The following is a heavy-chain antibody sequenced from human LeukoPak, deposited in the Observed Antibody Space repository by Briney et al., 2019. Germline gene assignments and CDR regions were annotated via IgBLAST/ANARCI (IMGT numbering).Heavy chain of an antibody. V-gene: IGHV3-30*02. CDR3: AKEGSWPWTD. CDR2: IAHHGSNK. Sequence: GGSLRLSRAASGFTFSSYAIHWVRQGPGKGLEWVAYIAHHGSNKYYADSVKGRFTISRDNSKRTLYLQMNSLRADDTAVYYRAKEGSWPWTDWGQGTLVTVSS. D-gene: IGHD3-10*01. J-gene: IGHJ4*02. CDR1: GFTFSSYA.